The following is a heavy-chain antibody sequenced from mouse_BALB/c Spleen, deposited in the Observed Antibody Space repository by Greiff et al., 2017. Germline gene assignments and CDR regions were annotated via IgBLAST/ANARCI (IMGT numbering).Heavy chain of an antibody. V-gene: IGHV3-2*02. Sequence: EVQLQESGPGLVKPSQSLSLTCTVTGYSITSDYAWNWIRQFPGNKLEWMGYISYSGSTSYNPSLKSRISITRDTSKNQFFLQLNSVTTEDTATYYCAKGNGYDYAMDYWGQGTSVTVSS. CDR1: GYSITSDYA. CDR2: ISYSGST. D-gene: IGHD2-2*01. CDR3: AKGNGYDYAMDY. J-gene: IGHJ4*01.